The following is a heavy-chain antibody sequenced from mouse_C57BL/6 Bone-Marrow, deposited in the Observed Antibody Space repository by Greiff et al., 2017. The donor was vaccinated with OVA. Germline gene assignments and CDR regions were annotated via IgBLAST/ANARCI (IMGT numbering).Heavy chain of an antibody. J-gene: IGHJ3*01. CDR3: AVLTTWCAY. Sequence: VQLQQPGAELVKPGASVKLSCKASGYTFTSYWMQWVKQRPGQGLEWIGEIDPSDSYTNYNQKFKGKATLTVDTSSSTAYMQLSSLTSEDSAVYYCAVLTTWCAYWGQGTLVTVSA. CDR2: IDPSDSYT. CDR1: GYTFTSYW. V-gene: IGHV1-50*01.